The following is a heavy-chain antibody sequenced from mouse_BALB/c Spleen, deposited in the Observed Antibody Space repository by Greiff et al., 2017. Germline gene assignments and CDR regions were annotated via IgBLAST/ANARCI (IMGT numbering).Heavy chain of an antibody. CDR1: GFTFSSYA. D-gene: IGHD2-2*01. V-gene: IGHV5-9-4*01. J-gene: IGHJ4*01. CDR2: ISSGGSYT. CDR3: ARDAGGYDKDYYAMDY. Sequence: EVQLVESGGGLVKPGGSLKLSCAASGFTFSSYAMSWVRQSPEKRLEWVAEISSGGSYTYYPDTVTGRFTISRDNAKNTLYLEMSSLRSEDTAMYYCARDAGGYDKDYYAMDYWGQGTSVTVSS.